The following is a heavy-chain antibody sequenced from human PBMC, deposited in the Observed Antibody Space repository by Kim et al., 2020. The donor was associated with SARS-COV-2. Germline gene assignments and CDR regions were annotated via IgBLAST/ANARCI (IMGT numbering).Heavy chain of an antibody. CDR3: SRASARTTTYFDY. CDR1: GGSFSGYY. J-gene: IGHJ4*02. CDR2: INHSGST. Sequence: SETLSLTCAVYGGSFSGYYWSWIRQPPGKGLEWIGEINHSGSTNYNPSLKSRVTISVDTSKNQFSLKLSSVTAADTAVYYCSRASARTTTYFDYCGQGTL. V-gene: IGHV4-34*01. D-gene: IGHD1-26*01.